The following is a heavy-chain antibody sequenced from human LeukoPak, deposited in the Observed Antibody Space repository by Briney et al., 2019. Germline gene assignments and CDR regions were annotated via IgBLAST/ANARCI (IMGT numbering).Heavy chain of an antibody. CDR2: INHSGST. J-gene: IGHJ4*02. D-gene: IGHD4-17*01. CDR3: ATLPDYGDYYFDY. V-gene: IGHV4-34*01. Sequence: SETLSLTCAVYGGSFSGYYWSWIRQPPGKGLEWIGEINHSGSTNYNPSLKSRVTISVDTSKNQFSLKLSSVTAADTAVYYCATLPDYGDYYFDYWGQGTLVTVSS. CDR1: GGSFSGYY.